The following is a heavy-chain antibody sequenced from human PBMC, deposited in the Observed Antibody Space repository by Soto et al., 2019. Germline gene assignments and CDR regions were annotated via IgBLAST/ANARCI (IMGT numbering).Heavy chain of an antibody. CDR2: ISSGGRNT. Sequence: GGSLRLSCTASGFMLSTYSMNWVRQAPGRGLEWIAYISSGGRNTYYADSVKGRFTISRDNSKNTLYLQMNSLRAEDTAVYYCARGTTTVVTPLVYWGQGTLVTVSS. CDR1: GFMLSTYS. D-gene: IGHD4-17*01. V-gene: IGHV3-48*01. J-gene: IGHJ4*02. CDR3: ARGTTTVVTPLVY.